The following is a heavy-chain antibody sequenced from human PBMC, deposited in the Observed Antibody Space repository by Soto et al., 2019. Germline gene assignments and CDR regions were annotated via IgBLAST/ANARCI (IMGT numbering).Heavy chain of an antibody. CDR1: GGSFSGYY. D-gene: IGHD4-17*01. CDR3: ARRLYGPWYFDL. CDR2: IHHSGSA. V-gene: IGHV4-34*01. J-gene: IGHJ2*01. Sequence: QVQLQQWGAGLLKPSETLSLTCVVDGGSFSGYYWSWIRQPPGKGLEWLGEIHHSGSAKYNPSLKSRVIISVDTSKNQFSLKLSSMTAADTAVYYCARRLYGPWYFDLWGRGTLVTVSS.